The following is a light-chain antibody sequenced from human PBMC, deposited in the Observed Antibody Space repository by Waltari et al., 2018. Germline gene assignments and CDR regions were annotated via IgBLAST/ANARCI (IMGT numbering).Light chain of an antibody. Sequence: EIVLTQSPGTLSLSPGERATLSCRASQSLSHSLAWYQQRPGQAPRLLIYDVSNRASGIPARFSVSGSGTDFTLTISSLESEDFAVYYCQQRTNRPRMYTFGQGTKLEI. J-gene: IGKJ2*01. V-gene: IGKV3-11*01. CDR3: QQRTNRPRMYT. CDR1: QSLSHS. CDR2: DVS.